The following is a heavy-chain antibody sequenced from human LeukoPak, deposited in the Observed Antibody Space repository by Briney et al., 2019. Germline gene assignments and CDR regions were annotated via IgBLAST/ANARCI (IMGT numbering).Heavy chain of an antibody. V-gene: IGHV1-69*13. D-gene: IGHD3-10*01. CDR1: GYTFTSYA. CDR3: ARDFVGGGLSGSYYWFDP. CDR2: IIPIFGTA. Sequence: SVKVSCKASGYTFTSYAISWVRQAPGQGLEWMGGIIPIFGTANYAQKFQGRVTITADESTSTAYMELSSLRSEDTAVYYCARDFVGGGLSGSYYWFDPWGQGTLVTVSS. J-gene: IGHJ5*02.